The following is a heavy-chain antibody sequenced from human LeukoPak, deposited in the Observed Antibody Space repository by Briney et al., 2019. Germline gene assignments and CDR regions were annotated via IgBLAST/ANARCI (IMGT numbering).Heavy chain of an antibody. CDR1: GDSVSSSSAA. CDR2: IHYRPKWYN. CDR3: TRTGVGSGSHYYYYGMDD. J-gene: IGHJ6*02. D-gene: IGHD1-26*01. Sequence: SRTLSLTCAISGDSVSSSSAAWNWIRQSPSRGLEWLGRIHYRPKWYNDYAVSVKGRINIKSDTSKNQFSLQLNSVTPEDTAVYYCTRTGVGSGSHYYYYGMDDWGQGTTVTVSS. V-gene: IGHV6-1*01.